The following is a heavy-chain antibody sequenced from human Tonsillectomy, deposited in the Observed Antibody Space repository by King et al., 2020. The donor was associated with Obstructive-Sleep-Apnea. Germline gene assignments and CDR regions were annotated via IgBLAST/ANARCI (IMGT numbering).Heavy chain of an antibody. D-gene: IGHD2/OR15-2a*01. CDR1: GYTFNSYG. CDR3: AREQNDFDY. J-gene: IGHJ4*02. Sequence: QLVQSGPEVKKPGASVKVYCKTSGYTFNSYGISWVRQSPGQGLEWMGWISIHNGKTNYAQKLQGRVTLTTDASTRTVYMELRSLTSDDTATYYCAREQNDFDYWGQGTLVTVSS. CDR2: ISIHNGKT. V-gene: IGHV1-18*01.